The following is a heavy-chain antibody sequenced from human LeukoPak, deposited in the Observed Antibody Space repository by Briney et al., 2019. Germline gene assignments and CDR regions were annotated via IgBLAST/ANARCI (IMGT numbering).Heavy chain of an antibody. CDR2: ISSSSSYI. CDR1: GFTFSSYS. D-gene: IGHD5-18*01. V-gene: IGHV3-21*01. CDR3: ARDRATWILDY. J-gene: IGHJ4*02. Sequence: GGSLRLSCAASGFTFSSYSMNWVRQAPGKGLEWVSSISSSSSYIYYADSVKGRFTISRDNAKNSLYLQMNSLRAEDAAVYYCARDRATWILDYWGQGTLVTVSS.